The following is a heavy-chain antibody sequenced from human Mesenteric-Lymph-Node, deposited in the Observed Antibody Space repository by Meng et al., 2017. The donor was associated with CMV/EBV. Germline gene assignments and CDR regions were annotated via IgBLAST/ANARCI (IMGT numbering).Heavy chain of an antibody. CDR2: IKQDGSEK. CDR3: AKDMQYSSSSGTPFDY. V-gene: IGHV3-7*03. CDR1: GFTFSSYW. J-gene: IGHJ4*02. D-gene: IGHD6-6*01. Sequence: GESLKISCAASGFTFSSYWMSWVRQAPGKGLEWVANIKQDGSEKYYVDSVKGRFTISRDNSKNTLYLQMNSLRAEDTAVYYCAKDMQYSSSSGTPFDYWGQGTLVTVSS.